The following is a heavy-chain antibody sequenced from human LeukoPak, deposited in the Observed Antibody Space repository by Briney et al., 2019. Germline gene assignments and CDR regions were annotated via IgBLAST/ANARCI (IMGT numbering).Heavy chain of an antibody. CDR1: GFTFSSYA. J-gene: IGHJ4*02. V-gene: IGHV3-30-3*01. CDR3: ARDRGGSGSYCGY. D-gene: IGHD3-10*01. Sequence: GGSLRLSCAAAGFTFSSYAMHWVRQAPGKGLEWVAVVSYDGSNKFYADSVKGRFTISRDNSKNTLFLQMSSLSSEDTAVYYCARDRGGSGSYCGYWGQGTLVTVSS. CDR2: VSYDGSNK.